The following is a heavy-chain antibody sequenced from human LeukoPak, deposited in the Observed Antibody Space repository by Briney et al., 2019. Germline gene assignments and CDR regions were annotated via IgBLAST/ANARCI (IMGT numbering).Heavy chain of an antibody. J-gene: IGHJ6*03. CDR2: ISSSGSTI. Sequence: GGSLRLSCTASEFAFSDYYMSWIRQAPGKGLEWVSYISSSGSTIYYADSVKGRFTISRDNAKNSLYLQMNSLRAEDTAVYYCARDGDSSGYVLYYYYYYMDVWGKGTTVTVSS. CDR1: EFAFSDYY. CDR3: ARDGDSSGYVLYYYYYYMDV. D-gene: IGHD3-22*01. V-gene: IGHV3-11*04.